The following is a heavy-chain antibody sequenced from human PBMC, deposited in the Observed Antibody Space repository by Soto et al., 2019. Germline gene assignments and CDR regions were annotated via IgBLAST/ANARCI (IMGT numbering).Heavy chain of an antibody. CDR3: ATMVTSAFDI. CDR1: GFTFDDYA. CDR2: ISWNSGSI. V-gene: IGHV3-9*01. D-gene: IGHD3-10*01. Sequence: GGSLRLSCAASGFTFDDYAMHWVRQAPGKGLEWVSGISWNSGSIGYADNVKGRITISRDNAKNYLNLQMDNLRAEDTALYYCATMVTSAFDIWGQGTMVTVS. J-gene: IGHJ3*02.